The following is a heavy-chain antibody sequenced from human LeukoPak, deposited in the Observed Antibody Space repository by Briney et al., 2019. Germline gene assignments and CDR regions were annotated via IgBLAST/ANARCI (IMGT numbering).Heavy chain of an antibody. J-gene: IGHJ6*03. Sequence: SETLSLTCTVSGGSISSSSYYWGWIRQPPGKGLEWIGSIYYSGSTYYNPSLKSRVTISVDTSKNQFSLKLSSVTAADTAVYYCARGVITMVRGVIIDYYYYYMDVWGKGTTVTVSS. V-gene: IGHV4-39*07. CDR1: GGSISSSSYY. CDR3: ARGVITMVRGVIIDYYYYYMDV. D-gene: IGHD3-10*01. CDR2: IYYSGST.